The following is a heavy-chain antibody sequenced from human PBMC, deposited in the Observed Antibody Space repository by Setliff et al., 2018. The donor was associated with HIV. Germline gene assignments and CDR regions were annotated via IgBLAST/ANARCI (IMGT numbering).Heavy chain of an antibody. CDR2: VKEDGSEK. Sequence: GGSLRLSCAASGFIFSSYTMAWVRQAPGKGLEWVASVKEDGSEKYYVDSVKGRFTISRDNDMNSLFLQMNSLRAEDTAVYYCARLGDIFAYYNYYYLDVWGKGTTVT. D-gene: IGHD3-10*01. J-gene: IGHJ6*03. CDR3: ARLGDIFAYYNYYYLDV. V-gene: IGHV3-7*03. CDR1: GFIFSSYT.